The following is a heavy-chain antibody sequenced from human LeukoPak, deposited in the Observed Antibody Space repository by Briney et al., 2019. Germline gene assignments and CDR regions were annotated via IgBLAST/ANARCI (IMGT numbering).Heavy chain of an antibody. J-gene: IGHJ4*02. V-gene: IGHV3-30*18. Sequence: GGSLRLSCAASGFTFSDYGMHWVRQAPGKGLEWVAVISYEGSTKDYADSVKGRFTISRDNSRNTLYLQMNSLRSEDTAVYHCAKSGCSSTICYLNSWGQGTLVPVSS. CDR3: AKSGCSSTICYLNS. CDR1: GFTFSDYG. D-gene: IGHD2-2*01. CDR2: ISYEGSTK.